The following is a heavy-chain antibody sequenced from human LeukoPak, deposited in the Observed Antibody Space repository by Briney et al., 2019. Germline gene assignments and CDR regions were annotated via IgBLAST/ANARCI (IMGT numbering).Heavy chain of an antibody. V-gene: IGHV4-34*01. J-gene: IGHJ3*02. Sequence: SETLSLTCAVYGGSFSGYYWSWIRQPPGKGLEWIGEINHSGSTNYNPSLKSRVTISVDTSKNQFSLKLSSVTAADTAVYYCARVGSWLNEMAFDIWGQGTMVTVSS. D-gene: IGHD5-12*01. CDR2: INHSGST. CDR3: ARVGSWLNEMAFDI. CDR1: GGSFSGYY.